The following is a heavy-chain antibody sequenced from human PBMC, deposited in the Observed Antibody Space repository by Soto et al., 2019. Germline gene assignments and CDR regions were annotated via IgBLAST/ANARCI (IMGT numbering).Heavy chain of an antibody. CDR2: ISYDGSNK. D-gene: IGHD4-17*01. CDR3: ARDLNFYGDCPLDY. Sequence: PGGSLRLSCAASGFTFSSYAMHWVRQAPGKGLEWVAVISYDGSNKYYADSVKGRFTISRDNSKNTLYLQMNSLRAEDTAVYYCARDLNFYGDCPLDYSGQGTLVTVSS. CDR1: GFTFSSYA. J-gene: IGHJ4*02. V-gene: IGHV3-30-3*01.